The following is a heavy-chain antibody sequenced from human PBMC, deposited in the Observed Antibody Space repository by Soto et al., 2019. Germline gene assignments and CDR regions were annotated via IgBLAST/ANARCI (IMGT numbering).Heavy chain of an antibody. V-gene: IGHV1-2*04. J-gene: IGHJ6*02. D-gene: IGHD3-10*01. CDR2: INPNSGGT. Sequence: QVQLVQSGAEVKKPGASVKVSCKASGYTFTGYYMHWVRQAPGQGLEWMGWINPNSGGTNYAQKFQGWVNMTMDTSISTAYMELSRLRSDDTAVYYCARSYGSGSYYGMDVWGQGTTVTVSS. CDR1: GYTFTGYY. CDR3: ARSYGSGSYYGMDV.